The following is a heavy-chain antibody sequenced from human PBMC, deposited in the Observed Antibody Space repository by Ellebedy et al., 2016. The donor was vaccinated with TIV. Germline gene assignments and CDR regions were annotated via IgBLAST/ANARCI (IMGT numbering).Heavy chain of an antibody. V-gene: IGHV3-53*01. CDR2: FYSGGST. CDR3: GRLRGVNYGLVD. J-gene: IGHJ4*02. CDR1: GFTVSSNY. D-gene: IGHD3-10*01. Sequence: GESLKISCAASGFTVSSNYMSWVRQAPGKGLEWVSVFYSGGSTYNADSVKGRFTISRDNAKNSLYLQMSSLRADDTAVYYCGRLRGVNYGLVDWGQGTLVTVSS.